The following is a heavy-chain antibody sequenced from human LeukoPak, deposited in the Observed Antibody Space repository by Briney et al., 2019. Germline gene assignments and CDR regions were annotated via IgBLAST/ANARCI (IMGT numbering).Heavy chain of an antibody. V-gene: IGHV1-2*02. CDR2: INPKSGVT. J-gene: IGHJ5*02. Sequence: ASVKVSCKASGYTFTDYYLHWVRQAPGQGLEWMGWINPKSGVTDSKMKFQGRVTLTRDTSITTAYMELISLTSDDAAVYYCATAPASNYDYVWGSLSWGQGTLVTVSS. D-gene: IGHD3-16*01. CDR3: ATAPASNYDYVWGSLS. CDR1: GYTFTDYY.